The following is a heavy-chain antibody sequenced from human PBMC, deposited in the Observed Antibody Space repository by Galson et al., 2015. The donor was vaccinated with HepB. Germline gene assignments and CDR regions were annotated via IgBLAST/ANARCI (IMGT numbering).Heavy chain of an antibody. CDR1: GFTFSSYV. D-gene: IGHD3-10*01. Sequence: SLRLSCAASGFTFSSYVMHWVRQAPGKGLEWVAVISYDGSNKYYADSVKGRFTISRDNSKNTLYLQMNSLRAEDTAVYYCARNYGSGSPQYYFDYWGQGTLVTVSS. V-gene: IGHV3-30-3*01. J-gene: IGHJ4*02. CDR3: ARNYGSGSPQYYFDY. CDR2: ISYDGSNK.